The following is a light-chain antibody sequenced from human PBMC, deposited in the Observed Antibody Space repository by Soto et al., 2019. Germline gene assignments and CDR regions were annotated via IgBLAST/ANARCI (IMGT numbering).Light chain of an antibody. CDR2: KVS. CDR3: QQYNTYPFT. CDR1: QSISSW. J-gene: IGKJ3*01. V-gene: IGKV1-5*03. Sequence: DIQMTQSPSTLSASVGDRVTITCRASQSISSWLAWYQQKPGKAPKLLIYKVSSLESRVPSRFSGSGSGTEFTLTISILQPDDFATYYCQQYNTYPFTFGPGTKVDIK.